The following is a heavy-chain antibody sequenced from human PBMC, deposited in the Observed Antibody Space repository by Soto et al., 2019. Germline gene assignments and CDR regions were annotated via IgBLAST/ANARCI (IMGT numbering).Heavy chain of an antibody. CDR1: GFTFSSYS. CDR2: ISSSSSYI. J-gene: IGHJ4*02. V-gene: IGHV3-21*01. Sequence: GGSLRLSCAASGFTFSSYSMNWVRQAPGKGLEWVSSISSSSSYIYYADSVKGRFTISRGNAKNSLYLQMNSLRAEDTAVYYCARDEGITMVPGEIDYWGQGTLVTVSS. D-gene: IGHD3-10*01. CDR3: ARDEGITMVPGEIDY.